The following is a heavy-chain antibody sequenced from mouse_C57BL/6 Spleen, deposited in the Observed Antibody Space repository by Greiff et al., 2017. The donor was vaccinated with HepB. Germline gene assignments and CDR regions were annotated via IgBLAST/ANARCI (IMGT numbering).Heavy chain of an antibody. CDR2: INPSTGGT. CDR1: GYSFTGYY. CDR3: ASWSY. J-gene: IGHJ2*01. V-gene: IGHV1-42*01. Sequence: VQLQQSGPELVKPGASVKISCKASGYSFTGYYMNWVKQSPEKSLEWIGEINPSTGGTTYKQKFKAKATLTVDKSSRPAYMQLNRLTAEDSAVYYCASWSYCGQGTTLTVSS.